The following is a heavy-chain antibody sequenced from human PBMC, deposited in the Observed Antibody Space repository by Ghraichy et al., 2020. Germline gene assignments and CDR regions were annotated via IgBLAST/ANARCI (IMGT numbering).Heavy chain of an antibody. Sequence: SQTLSLTCTVSGGSISISSYYWCWIRAPPGKGLEWIGTFYYSGSTYYNPSLKSRVTISADTSKNEFFAKLSSVTAADTAVYYCARQKAPLYGSGSLDYWGQGALVNVS. CDR3: ARQKAPLYGSGSLDY. D-gene: IGHD3-10*01. J-gene: IGHJ4*02. CDR2: FYYSGST. CDR1: GGSISISSYY. V-gene: IGHV4-39*01.